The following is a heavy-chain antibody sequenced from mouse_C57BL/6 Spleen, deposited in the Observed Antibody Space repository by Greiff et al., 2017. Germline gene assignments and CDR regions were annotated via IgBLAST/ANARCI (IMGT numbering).Heavy chain of an antibody. J-gene: IGHJ4*01. D-gene: IGHD2-10*02. CDR2: IDPSDSYT. CDR3: ARSGYDYDAMDY. Sequence: VQLQQSGAELVMPGASVKLSCKASGYTFTSYWMHWVKQRPGQGLEWIGEIDPSDSYTNYNQKFKGKSTLTVDKSSSTAYMQLSSLTSEDSAVYYCARSGYDYDAMDYWGQGTSVTVSS. CDR1: GYTFTSYW. V-gene: IGHV1-69*01.